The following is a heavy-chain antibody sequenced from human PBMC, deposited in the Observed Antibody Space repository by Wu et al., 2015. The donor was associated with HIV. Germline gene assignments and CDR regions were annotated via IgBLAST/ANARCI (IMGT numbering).Heavy chain of an antibody. J-gene: IGHJ6*03. CDR3: ARAVRGSRLGYYYYMDV. Sequence: QDQLVQSGAEVKKPGSSVKISCKASGNTFNAINWLRQAPGQGLEWMGGIIPLFGTTEYAHIFQGRVTITTDESTSTAYMRLSSLTSADTAVYYCARAVRGSRLGYYYYMDVWGKGTTVTVSS. D-gene: IGHD3-16*01. CDR1: GNTFNA. V-gene: IGHV1-69*05. CDR2: IIPLFGTT.